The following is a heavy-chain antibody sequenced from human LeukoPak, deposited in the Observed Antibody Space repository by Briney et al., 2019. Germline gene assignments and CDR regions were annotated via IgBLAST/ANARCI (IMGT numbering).Heavy chain of an antibody. V-gene: IGHV3-30-3*01. J-gene: IGHJ4*02. CDR2: ISYGGSDK. CDR3: ARDDGRGVIMDY. Sequence: GGSLRLSCTASGLTFTSYAMHWVRQAPGQGLEWVAAISYGGSDKYYADSVKGRFTISRDNSRNTLFLQMNSLRGDDTAVYYCARDDGRGVIMDYRGQGTLVTVSS. CDR1: GLTFTSYA. D-gene: IGHD3-10*02.